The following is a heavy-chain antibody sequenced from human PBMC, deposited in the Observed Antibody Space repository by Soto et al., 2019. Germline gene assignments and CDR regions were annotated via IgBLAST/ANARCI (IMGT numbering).Heavy chain of an antibody. J-gene: IGHJ4*02. V-gene: IGHV1-2*04. Sequence: QVQLVQSGAEVKKPGASVKVSCKASGYTFTGYYMHWVRQAPGQGLEWMGWINPNSGGTNYAQKFQGWVTMTRDTSIGTAYMELSRLRSDDTAVYYCARDWAMVRGVFDYWGQGTLVTVSS. CDR1: GYTFTGYY. CDR2: INPNSGGT. D-gene: IGHD3-10*01. CDR3: ARDWAMVRGVFDY.